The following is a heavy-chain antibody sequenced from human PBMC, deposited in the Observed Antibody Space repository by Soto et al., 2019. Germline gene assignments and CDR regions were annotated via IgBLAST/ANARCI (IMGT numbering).Heavy chain of an antibody. V-gene: IGHV1-8*01. CDR2: MNPNSGNT. CDR3: ARRGFSSSSTFRYYYYGRDV. D-gene: IGHD6-6*01. CDR1: GYTFTSYD. J-gene: IGHJ6*02. Sequence: ASVKVSCKASGYTFTSYDINWVRQATGQGLEWMGWMNPNSGNTGYAQKFQGRVTMTRNTSISTAYMELSSLRSEDTAVYYCARRGFSSSSTFRYYYYGRDVWGQGTTVTVSS.